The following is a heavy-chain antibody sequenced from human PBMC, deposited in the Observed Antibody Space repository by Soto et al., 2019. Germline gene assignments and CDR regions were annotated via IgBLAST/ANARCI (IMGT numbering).Heavy chain of an antibody. J-gene: IGHJ4*02. CDR1: GFTFSNAW. Sequence: EVQLVESGGGLGKPGGSLRLSCAASGFTFSNAWMSWVRQAPGKGLEWVGRIKSKTDGGTTSYAAPVKGRFTIARDDSKNTLYLQMNSLQTEDTALYYCTTAWIRAVAGRMDYWGQGTLVTVSS. V-gene: IGHV3-15*01. D-gene: IGHD6-19*01. CDR3: TTAWIRAVAGRMDY. CDR2: IKSKTDGGTT.